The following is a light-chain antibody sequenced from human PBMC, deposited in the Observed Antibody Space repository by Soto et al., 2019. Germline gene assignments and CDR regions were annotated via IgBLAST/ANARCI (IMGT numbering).Light chain of an antibody. J-gene: IGLJ3*02. V-gene: IGLV2-14*01. Sequence: QSALTQPASVSGSPGQSITISCTGTSSDVGYDNYVSWFQQHPGKAPKLMIYGVSRRPSGVSNRFSGSKSANTASLTISGLQAEDEADYYCTSHTASSTWVFGGGTKVTVL. CDR3: TSHTASSTWV. CDR1: SSDVGYDNY. CDR2: GVS.